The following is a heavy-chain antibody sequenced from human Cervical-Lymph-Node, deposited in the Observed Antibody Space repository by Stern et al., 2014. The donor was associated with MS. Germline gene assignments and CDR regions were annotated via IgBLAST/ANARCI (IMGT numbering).Heavy chain of an antibody. J-gene: IGHJ3*02. CDR1: GYTFTNFY. CDR3: AIGAFDI. Sequence: VHLVESGAEVKKPGASVKVSCKASGYTFTNFYMHWVRQAPGQGLEWMGIINPSGGSTSYGQKFQGSVPMTRDTYTSTVYMELSSLRSEDTAVYYCAIGAFDIWGQGTMVTVSS. V-gene: IGHV1-46*01. CDR2: INPSGGST.